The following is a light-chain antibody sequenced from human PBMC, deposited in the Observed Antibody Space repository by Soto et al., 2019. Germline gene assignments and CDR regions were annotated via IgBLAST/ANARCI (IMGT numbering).Light chain of an antibody. CDR3: SSYTSSSTLYV. Sequence: QSALTQPPSVSGSPGQSITLSCTGTSRDVGGYNYVSWYQQHPGKAPKLMIYDVSNRPSGVSNRFSGSKSGNTASLTISGLQAEDEADYYCSSYTSSSTLYVFGTGTKVTVL. J-gene: IGLJ1*01. CDR2: DVS. V-gene: IGLV2-14*01. CDR1: SRDVGGYNY.